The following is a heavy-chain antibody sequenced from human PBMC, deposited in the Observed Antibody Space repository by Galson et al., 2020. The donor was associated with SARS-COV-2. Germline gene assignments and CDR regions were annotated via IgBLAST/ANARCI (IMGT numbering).Heavy chain of an antibody. D-gene: IGHD6-19*01. CDR2: IDWDDDK. CDR1: GFSLSTSGMC. V-gene: IGHV2-70*11. CDR3: ARIFPRRGSSGWYLGY. Sequence: ESGPTLVKPTQTLTLTCTFSGFSLSTSGMCVSWIRQPPGKALEWLGRIDWDDDKYYSTSLKTRLTISKDTSKNQVVLTMTNMDPVDTATYYWARIFPRRGSSGWYLGYWGQGTLVTVSS. J-gene: IGHJ4*02.